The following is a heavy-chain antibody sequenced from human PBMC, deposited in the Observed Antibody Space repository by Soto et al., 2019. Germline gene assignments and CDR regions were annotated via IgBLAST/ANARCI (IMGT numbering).Heavy chain of an antibody. CDR2: ISAYNGNT. Sequence: GASVKVSCKASGYTFTSYGISWVRQAPGQGLEWMGWISAYNGNTNYAQKLQGRVTMTTDTSTSTAYMELRSLRSDDTAVYYCARYCSSTSCYGFGYYYYYGMDVWGQGTTVTVSS. CDR3: ARYCSSTSCYGFGYYYYYGMDV. D-gene: IGHD2-2*01. V-gene: IGHV1-18*01. CDR1: GYTFTSYG. J-gene: IGHJ6*02.